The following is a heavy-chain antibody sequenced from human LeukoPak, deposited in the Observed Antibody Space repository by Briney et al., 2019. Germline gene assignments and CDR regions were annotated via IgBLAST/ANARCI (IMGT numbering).Heavy chain of an antibody. CDR2: IHHSGGT. CDR1: GGSISSFY. V-gene: IGHV4-59*13. Sequence: SETLSLTCTVSGGSISSFYWSWIRQPPGKELEWIGHIHHSGGTNYNPPLKSRVSISLDMSKNQFSLKLNSVTAADTAMYYCASGPEGRDYWGQGTLVTVSS. CDR3: ASGPEGRDY. J-gene: IGHJ4*02. D-gene: IGHD1-14*01.